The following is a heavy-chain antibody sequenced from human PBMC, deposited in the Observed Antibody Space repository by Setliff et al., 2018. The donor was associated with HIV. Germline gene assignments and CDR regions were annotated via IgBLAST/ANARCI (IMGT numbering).Heavy chain of an antibody. Sequence: GGSLRLSCAASGFTFSSYEMNWVRQAPGKGLEWVSYISSSGSTIYYADSVKGRFTISRDNAKNTLYLEMNSLRAEDTAVYYCAGGSGWYGPFDYWGQGTLVTVSS. J-gene: IGHJ4*02. D-gene: IGHD6-19*01. V-gene: IGHV3-48*03. CDR1: GFTFSSYE. CDR2: ISSSGSTI. CDR3: AGGSGWYGPFDY.